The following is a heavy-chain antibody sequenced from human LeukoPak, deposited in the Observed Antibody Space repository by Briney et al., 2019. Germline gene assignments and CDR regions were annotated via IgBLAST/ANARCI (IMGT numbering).Heavy chain of an antibody. V-gene: IGHV1-69*04. CDR2: IIPILGIA. CDR1: GGTFSSYA. Sequence: SVKVSCKASGGTFSSYAISWVRQAPGQGLEWMGRIIPILGIANYAQKFQGRVTITADKSTSTAYMELSSLRSEDTAVYYCAIYYYYGSGSYPGYYFDYWGQGTLVTVSS. D-gene: IGHD3-10*01. J-gene: IGHJ4*02. CDR3: AIYYYYGSGSYPGYYFDY.